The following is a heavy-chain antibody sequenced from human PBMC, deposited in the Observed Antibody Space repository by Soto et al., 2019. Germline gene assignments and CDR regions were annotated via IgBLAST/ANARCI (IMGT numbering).Heavy chain of an antibody. J-gene: IGHJ3*02. CDR3: ATCLEAARDAFYI. D-gene: IGHD6-6*01. CDR2: IYPGDSDT. V-gene: IGHV5-51*01. CDR1: GYSFTSYW. Sequence: GESLKISCNGSGYSFTSYWIGWVRQMPGKGLEWMGIIYPGDSDTRYSPSFQGQVTIISDKSISTAYLQWSSLKASDTAMYYCATCLEAARDAFYIWGQGTMVTVSS.